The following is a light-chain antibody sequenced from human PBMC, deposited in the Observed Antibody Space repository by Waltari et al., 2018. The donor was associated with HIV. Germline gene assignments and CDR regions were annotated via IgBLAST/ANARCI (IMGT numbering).Light chain of an antibody. V-gene: IGKV3-20*01. CDR1: QTVSSTS. CDR2: GAS. Sequence: EIVLTQSPGTLSLSPGERATLSCRASQTVSSTSLAWYQQKPGKAPRLLIYGASSRATGIPDRFSGSGSGTDFTLTISRLEPEDFAVYYCQQYGSSPQTFGQGTKVEIK. J-gene: IGKJ1*01. CDR3: QQYGSSPQT.